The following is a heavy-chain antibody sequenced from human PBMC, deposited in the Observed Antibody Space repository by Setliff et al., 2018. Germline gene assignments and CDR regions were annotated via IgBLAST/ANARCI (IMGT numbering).Heavy chain of an antibody. V-gene: IGHV4-34*12. D-gene: IGHD3-10*01. J-gene: IGHJ4*02. CDR1: GDSLSGYY. CDR3: ARHATYYYGSGNLPFDS. CDR2: IMPGRDT. Sequence: PSETLSLTCAVYGDSLSGYYWSWIPQSLKKGLEWIGEIMPGRDTLYSPSLESRLTITIDTSKSQFSLKLSSVTAADTAVYYCARHATYYYGSGNLPFDSWGQGTLVTVSS.